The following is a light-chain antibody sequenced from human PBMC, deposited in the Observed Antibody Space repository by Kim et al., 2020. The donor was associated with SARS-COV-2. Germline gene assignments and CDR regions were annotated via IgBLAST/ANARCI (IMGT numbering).Light chain of an antibody. CDR3: CSYAGSPPYV. Sequence: QSALTQPRSVSGSPGQSVTISCTGTSSDVGLYNYVSWYQQHPGKAPKLMIYDVTERPSGVPDRFSASKSGNTAPLTISGLQAEDEADYYCCSYAGSPPYVFGTGTKVTVL. J-gene: IGLJ1*01. V-gene: IGLV2-11*01. CDR1: SSDVGLYNY. CDR2: DVT.